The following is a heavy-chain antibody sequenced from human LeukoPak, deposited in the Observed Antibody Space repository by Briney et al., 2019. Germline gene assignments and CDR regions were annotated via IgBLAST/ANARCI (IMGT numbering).Heavy chain of an antibody. V-gene: IGHV4-59*12. CDR2: IYYSGST. CDR3: VRLNLNFGSGSYS. D-gene: IGHD3-10*01. Sequence: SETLSLTCTVSGGSISSYYWSWIRQPPGKGLEWIGYIYYSGSTNYNPSLRGRVTISVDKSNNQFSLKLSSVTAADTAVYYCVRLNLNFGSGSYSWGQGTLVTVSS. CDR1: GGSISSYY. J-gene: IGHJ4*02.